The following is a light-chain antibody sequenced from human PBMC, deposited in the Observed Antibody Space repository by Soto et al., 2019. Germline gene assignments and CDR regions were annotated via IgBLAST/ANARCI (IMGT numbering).Light chain of an antibody. CDR2: DAS. CDR1: RSVSNS. CDR3: QQRSNWPLLT. Sequence: EIVLTQSPATLSLSPGERATLSCRASRSVSNSLVWYQQKPGQAPRLLIYDASNRATGIPARFSGSGSGTDFTLTISSLEPEDFAVYYCQQRSNWPLLTFGGGTKVEIK. J-gene: IGKJ4*01. V-gene: IGKV3-11*01.